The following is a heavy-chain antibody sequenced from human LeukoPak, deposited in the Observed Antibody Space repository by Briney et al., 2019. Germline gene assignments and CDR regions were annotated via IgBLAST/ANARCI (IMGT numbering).Heavy chain of an antibody. Sequence: GGSLRLSCAASGFTFSRYSMNWVRQAPGKGLEWVSSISSSSSYIYYADSVKGRFTISRDNSKNTLYLQMNSLRAEDTAVYYCAKDLAYYDILTGYYYYYYYGMDVWGQGTTVTVSS. CDR2: ISSSSSYI. J-gene: IGHJ6*02. CDR1: GFTFSRYS. CDR3: AKDLAYYDILTGYYYYYYYGMDV. V-gene: IGHV3-21*04. D-gene: IGHD3-9*01.